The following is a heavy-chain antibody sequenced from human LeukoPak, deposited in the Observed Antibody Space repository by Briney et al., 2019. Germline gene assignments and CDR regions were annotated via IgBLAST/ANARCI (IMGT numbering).Heavy chain of an antibody. J-gene: IGHJ4*02. V-gene: IGHV4-39*07. CDR1: GGSISSSSYY. CDR3: ARGRFWSGYRFDY. D-gene: IGHD3-3*01. CDR2: IYYSGST. Sequence: SETLSLTCTVSGGSISSSSYYWGWIRQPPGQGLEWIGSIYYSGSTYYNPSLKSRVTISVDTSKNQFSLKLSSVTAADTAVYYCARGRFWSGYRFDYWGQGTLVTVSS.